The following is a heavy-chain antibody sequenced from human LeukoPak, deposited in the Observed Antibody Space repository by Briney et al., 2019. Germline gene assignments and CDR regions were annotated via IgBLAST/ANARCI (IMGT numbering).Heavy chain of an antibody. CDR3: ARRKSTRGYSYGSWYYFDY. J-gene: IGHJ4*02. CDR1: GDSISSGNYY. Sequence: SETLSLTCTVSGDSISSGNYYWSWIRQPAGKGLEWIGRIHTSGSTNYNPSLKSRATISVDTSKNQFSLKLSSVTAADTAVYYCARRKSTRGYSYGSWYYFDYWGQGTLVTVSS. D-gene: IGHD5-18*01. CDR2: IHTSGST. V-gene: IGHV4-61*02.